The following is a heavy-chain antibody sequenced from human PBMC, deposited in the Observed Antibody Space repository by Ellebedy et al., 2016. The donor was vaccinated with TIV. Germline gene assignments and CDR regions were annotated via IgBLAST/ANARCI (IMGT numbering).Heavy chain of an antibody. CDR2: IYGDGSST. CDR1: GFTFSGYW. Sequence: GESLKISCAASGFTFSGYWMHWVRQAPGRGLVWVSRIYGDGSSTSYADSVKGRFTISRDNAKNTLYLQMNSLRAEDTDVYYCVRDRYGSGRNDAFYIWGQGTMVTVSS. J-gene: IGHJ3*02. D-gene: IGHD3-10*01. V-gene: IGHV3-74*01. CDR3: VRDRYGSGRNDAFYI.